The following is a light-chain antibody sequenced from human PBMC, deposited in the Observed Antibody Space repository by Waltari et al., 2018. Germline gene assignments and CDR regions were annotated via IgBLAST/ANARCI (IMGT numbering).Light chain of an antibody. V-gene: IGKV3-11*01. CDR1: QTVGTY. Sequence: VLTQSTAILSFSPGARATLSSRASQTVGTYLAWYQQRPGQSPRLLIYDASYRATGIPARFSGSGSETDFTLTISSLQPEDFAVYYCQQRRNWPLTFGGGTRVQ. CDR3: QQRRNWPLT. CDR2: DAS. J-gene: IGKJ4*01.